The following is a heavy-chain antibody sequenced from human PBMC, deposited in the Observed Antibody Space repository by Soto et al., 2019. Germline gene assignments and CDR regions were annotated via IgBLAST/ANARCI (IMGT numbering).Heavy chain of an antibody. D-gene: IGHD3-16*01. CDR3: ARDAFREETVLYTGGMDV. CDR2: IYYSGST. V-gene: IGHV4-31*03. J-gene: IGHJ6*02. Sequence: PSETLSLTCTVSGGSISSGGYYWSWIRQHPGKDLEWIGYIYYSGSTYYNPSLKSRVTISVDTSKNQFSLKLSSVTAADTAVYYCARDAFREETVLYTGGMDVWGQGTTVTVSS. CDR1: GGSISSGGYY.